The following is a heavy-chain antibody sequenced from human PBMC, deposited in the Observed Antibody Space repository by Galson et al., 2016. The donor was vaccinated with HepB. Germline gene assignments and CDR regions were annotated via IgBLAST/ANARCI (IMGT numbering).Heavy chain of an antibody. D-gene: IGHD1-26*01. CDR3: PRVTLGPTRAKFDS. CDR2: IYETGTA. CDR1: GGSINSSDW. Sequence: SETLSLTCAVSGGSINSSDWWSWVRQVPGKGLEWIGEIYETGTANHNPSLTRRLTMSADKSKNQFSLNLSDVTAADTAIYYCPRVTLGPTRAKFDSWGQGTLVTVSS. J-gene: IGHJ4*02. V-gene: IGHV4-4*02.